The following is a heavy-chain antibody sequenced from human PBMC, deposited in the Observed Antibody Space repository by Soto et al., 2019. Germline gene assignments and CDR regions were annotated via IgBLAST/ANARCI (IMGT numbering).Heavy chain of an antibody. D-gene: IGHD3-3*01. CDR3: ARSLDPNWYFDL. J-gene: IGHJ2*01. Sequence: EVQLVESGGGLVQPGGSLRLSCAASGFTFSSYSMNWVRQAPGKGLEWVSYISSSSSTIYYADSVKGRFTISRDNAKNSLYLQMNSLRAEDTAVYCCARSLDPNWYFDLWGRGTLVTVSS. V-gene: IGHV3-48*01. CDR1: GFTFSSYS. CDR2: ISSSSSTI.